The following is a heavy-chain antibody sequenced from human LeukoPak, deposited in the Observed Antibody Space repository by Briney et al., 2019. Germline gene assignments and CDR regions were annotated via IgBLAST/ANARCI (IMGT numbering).Heavy chain of an antibody. CDR1: GFTVSDNY. D-gene: IGHD1-26*01. Sequence: PGGSLRLSCAASGFTVSDNYMTWVRQAPGKGLEWVSSIYNTGATHYAESVKGRFTISRDNSKNTLFLQMNSLIAEDMAVYYCARIEWERLGRAFDIWGQGTMVTVSS. CDR2: IYNTGAT. CDR3: ARIEWERLGRAFDI. J-gene: IGHJ3*02. V-gene: IGHV3-53*01.